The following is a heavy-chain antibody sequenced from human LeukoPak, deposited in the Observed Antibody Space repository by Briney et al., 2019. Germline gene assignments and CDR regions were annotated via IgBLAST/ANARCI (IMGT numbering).Heavy chain of an antibody. D-gene: IGHD3-16*02. CDR1: GFTFSSYG. CDR3: ANNYDYVWGSYRSSGFDY. Sequence: PGGSLRLSCAASGFTFSSYGMHWVRQAPGKGLEWVAFIRYDGSNKYYADSVKGRFTISRDNSKNTLYLQMNSLRAEDTAVYYCANNYDYVWGSYRSSGFDYWGQGTLVTVSS. J-gene: IGHJ4*02. V-gene: IGHV3-30*02. CDR2: IRYDGSNK.